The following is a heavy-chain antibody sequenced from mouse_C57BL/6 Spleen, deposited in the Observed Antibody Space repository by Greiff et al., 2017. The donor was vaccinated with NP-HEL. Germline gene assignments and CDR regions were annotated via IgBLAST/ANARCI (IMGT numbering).Heavy chain of an antibody. CDR1: GFSLTSYG. J-gene: IGHJ2*01. V-gene: IGHV2-2*01. CDR3: ASYDGYSGYFDY. D-gene: IGHD2-3*01. CDR2: IWSGGST. Sequence: VQVVESGPGLVQPSQSLSITCTVSGFSLTSYGVHWVRQSPGKGLEWLGVIWSGGSTDYNAAFISRLSISKDNSKSQVFFKMNSLQADDTAIYYCASYDGYSGYFDYWGQGTTLTVSS.